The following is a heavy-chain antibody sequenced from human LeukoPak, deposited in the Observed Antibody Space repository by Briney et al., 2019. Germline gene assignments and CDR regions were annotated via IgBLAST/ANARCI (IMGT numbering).Heavy chain of an antibody. CDR1: GYTFTGYY. V-gene: IGHV1-2*02. CDR3: ARDQDCSGGSCYLNWFDP. D-gene: IGHD2-15*01. Sequence: GASVKVSCKASGYTFTGYYMHWVRQAPGQGLEWMGWINPNSGGTNYAQKVQCRVTVTRDTSISTAYMELSRLRSDDTAVSYCARDQDCSGGSCYLNWFDPWGQGTLVTVSS. J-gene: IGHJ5*02. CDR2: INPNSGGT.